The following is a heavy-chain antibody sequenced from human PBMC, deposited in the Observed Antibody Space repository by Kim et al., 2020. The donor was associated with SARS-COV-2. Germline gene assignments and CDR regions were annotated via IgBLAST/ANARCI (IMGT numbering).Heavy chain of an antibody. J-gene: IGHJ4*02. D-gene: IGHD3-10*01. V-gene: IGHV1-18*01. Sequence: YAQKLQGRVTMTTDTSTSTAYMELRSLRSDDTAVYYCAITMVRGVSPPDYWGQGTLVTVSS. CDR3: AITMVRGVSPPDY.